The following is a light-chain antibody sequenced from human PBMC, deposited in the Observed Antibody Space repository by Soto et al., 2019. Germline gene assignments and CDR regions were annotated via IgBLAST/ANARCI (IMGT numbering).Light chain of an antibody. CDR1: SSDVGGYNY. V-gene: IGLV2-14*01. CDR3: SSYRSNSRVV. J-gene: IGLJ2*01. Sequence: QSVLTQPASVSGSPGQSITISCTGTSSDVGGYNYVSWYQQHPVEAPKLLIYEVSNRPSGVSNRFSGSKSGDTASLTISGLQAEDEAHYYCSSYRSNSRVVFGGGTKVTVL. CDR2: EVS.